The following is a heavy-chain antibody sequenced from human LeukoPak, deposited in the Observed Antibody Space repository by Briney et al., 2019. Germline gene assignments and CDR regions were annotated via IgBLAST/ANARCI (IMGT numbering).Heavy chain of an antibody. J-gene: IGHJ4*02. CDR2: INHSGSI. V-gene: IGHV4-34*01. CDR3: ARVGGYSYGPFDY. D-gene: IGHD5-18*01. CDR1: GGSFSGYY. Sequence: SETLSLTCAVYGGSFSGYYWSWIRQPPGKGLEWIGEINHSGSINYNPSLKSRVTISVDTSKNQFSLKLSSVTAADTAVYYCARVGGYSYGPFDYWGQGTLVTVSS.